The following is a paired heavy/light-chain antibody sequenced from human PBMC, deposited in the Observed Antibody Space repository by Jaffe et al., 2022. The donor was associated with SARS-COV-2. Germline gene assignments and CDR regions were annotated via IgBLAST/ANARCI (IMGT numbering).Light chain of an antibody. CDR2: LGS. CDR3: MQALQTPSIT. Sequence: DIVMTQSPLSLPVTPGEPASISCRSSQSLLHSNGYNYLDWYLQKPGQSPQLLIYLGSNRASGVPDRFSGSGSGTDFTLKISRVEAEDVGVYYCMQALQTPSITFGQGTRLEIK. V-gene: IGKV2-28*01. CDR1: QSLLHSNGYNY. J-gene: IGKJ5*01.
Heavy chain of an antibody. D-gene: IGHD6-13*01. CDR3: AREDDQEGGIAFVGGPTYYGMDV. J-gene: IGHJ6*02. Sequence: QVQLVESGGGVVQPGRSLRLSCAASGFTFSSYAMHWVRQAPGKGLEWVAVISYDGSNKYYADSVKGRFTISRDNSKNTLYLQMNSLRAEDTAVYYCAREDDQEGGIAFVGGPTYYGMDVWGQGTTVTVSS. CDR1: GFTFSSYA. CDR2: ISYDGSNK. V-gene: IGHV3-30-3*01.